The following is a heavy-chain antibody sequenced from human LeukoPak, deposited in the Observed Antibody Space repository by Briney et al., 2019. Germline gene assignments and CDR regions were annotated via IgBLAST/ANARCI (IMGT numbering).Heavy chain of an antibody. V-gene: IGHV3-23*01. D-gene: IGHD3-22*01. CDR3: AKDQVWIVVGSFDY. CDR2: ISGSGGST. J-gene: IGHJ4*02. Sequence: GGSLRLSCAASGFTFSSYAMSWVRQAPGKGLEWVSGISGSGGSTHYADSVKGRFTISRDNSKNTLYLQMTSLGAEDTAVYYCAKDQVWIVVGSFDYWGQGTLVTVSS. CDR1: GFTFSSYA.